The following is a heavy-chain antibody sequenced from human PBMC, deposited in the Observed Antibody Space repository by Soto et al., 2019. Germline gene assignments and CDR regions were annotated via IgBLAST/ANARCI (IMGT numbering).Heavy chain of an antibody. CDR3: AKSYDFWSGYYLFDY. J-gene: IGHJ4*02. CDR2: ISYDGSNK. Sequence: GGSLRLSCAASGFTFSSYGMHWVRQAPGKGLEWVAVISYDGSNKYYADSVKGRFTISRDNSKNTLYLQMNSLRAEDTAVYYCAKSYDFWSGYYLFDYWGQGTLVTVSS. CDR1: GFTFSSYG. V-gene: IGHV3-30*18. D-gene: IGHD3-3*01.